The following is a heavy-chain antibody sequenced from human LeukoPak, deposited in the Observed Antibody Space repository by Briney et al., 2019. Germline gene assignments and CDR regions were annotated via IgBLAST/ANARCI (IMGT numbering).Heavy chain of an antibody. V-gene: IGHV1-69*05. CDR1: GGTFSSYA. Sequence: SVKVSCKASGGTFSSYAISWVRQAPGQGLEWMGGIIPIFGTANYAQKFQGRVTITTDESTSTAYMELSSLRSEDTAVYYCARRPYYDFWSGYYHWGQGTLVTVSS. J-gene: IGHJ4*02. CDR3: ARRPYYDFWSGYYH. CDR2: IIPIFGTA. D-gene: IGHD3-3*01.